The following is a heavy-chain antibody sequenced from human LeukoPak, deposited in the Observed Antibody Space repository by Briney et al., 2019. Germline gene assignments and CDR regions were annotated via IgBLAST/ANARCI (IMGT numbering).Heavy chain of an antibody. Sequence: SETLSLTRSVSGGSISSYYWSWIRQPPGKGLEWIGYIYYSGSTKYNPSLESRVTISVDTSKSQFSLKLSSVTTADTAVYYCARGGGSPEFWGQGTQVTVSS. V-gene: IGHV4-59*01. CDR1: GGSISSYY. D-gene: IGHD1-26*01. J-gene: IGHJ4*02. CDR3: ARGGGSPEF. CDR2: IYYSGST.